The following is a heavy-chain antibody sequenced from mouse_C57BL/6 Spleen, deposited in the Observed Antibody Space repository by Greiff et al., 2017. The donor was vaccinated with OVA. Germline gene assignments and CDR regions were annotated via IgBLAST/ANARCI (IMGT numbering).Heavy chain of an antibody. J-gene: IGHJ1*03. V-gene: IGHV7-3*01. Sequence: EVMLVESGGGLVQPGGSLSLSCAASGFTFTDYYMSWVRQPPGQALEWLGFIRNKANGYTTEYSASVKGRFTISRDNSQSILYLQMNALRAEDSATYYWARVPLDGYGYFDVWGTGTTVTVSS. CDR1: GFTFTDYY. CDR3: ARVPLDGYGYFDV. D-gene: IGHD2-3*01. CDR2: IRNKANGYTT.